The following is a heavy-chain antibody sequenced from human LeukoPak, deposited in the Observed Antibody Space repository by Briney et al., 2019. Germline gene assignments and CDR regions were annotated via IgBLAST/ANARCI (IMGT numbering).Heavy chain of an antibody. V-gene: IGHV4-59*01. CDR1: GGAISIYY. D-gene: IGHD6-19*01. J-gene: IGHJ5*02. Sequence: SDTLSLTRTFSGGAISIYYWSWIRQPQAQGLEWDGYVYYNGSTNYNPSLKSRVTISVDTSKNQFSLKLSSVTAADTAVYYCARGQSSGWETYNWFDPWGQGTLVTVSS. CDR3: ARGQSSGWETYNWFDP. CDR2: VYYNGST.